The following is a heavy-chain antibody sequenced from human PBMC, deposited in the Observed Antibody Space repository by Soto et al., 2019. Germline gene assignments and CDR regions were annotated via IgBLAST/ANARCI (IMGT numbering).Heavy chain of an antibody. D-gene: IGHD3-3*01. J-gene: IGHJ6*01. CDR3: ASVFLTSDDSSRVYGFGMEV. CDR1: DESFNGDY. CDR2: INHSGST. V-gene: IGHV4-34*01. Sequence: WKNLAIRRAVYDESFNGDYWRCVRQPPGKGLEWIGEINHSGSTNYNPSLKSRVTISVDTSKNQFSLKLSSVTAADTAVYYCASVFLTSDDSSRVYGFGMEV.